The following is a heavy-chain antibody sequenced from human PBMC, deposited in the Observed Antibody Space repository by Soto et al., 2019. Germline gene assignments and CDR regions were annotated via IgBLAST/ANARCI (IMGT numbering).Heavy chain of an antibody. CDR2: IYHSGGT. V-gene: IGHV4-4*02. J-gene: IGHJ4*02. CDR1: GGSISSSNW. CDR3: ARGAIAVAGSFDY. Sequence: QVQLQESGPGLVKPSGTLSLTCAVSGGSISSSNWWSWVRRPPAEGLEWIGEIYHSGGTNYNQPLKRRVTISVDKSKNQFSLKLSSVTAADTAVYYCARGAIAVAGSFDYWGQGTLVTVSS. D-gene: IGHD6-19*01.